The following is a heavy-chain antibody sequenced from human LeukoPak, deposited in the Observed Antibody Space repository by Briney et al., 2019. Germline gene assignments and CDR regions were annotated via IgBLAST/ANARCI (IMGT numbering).Heavy chain of an antibody. CDR1: GFTFSSYS. D-gene: IGHD1-26*01. V-gene: IGHV3-21*01. J-gene: IGHJ4*02. Sequence: GGSLRLFCAASGFTFSSYSMNWVRQAPGKGLEWVSSISSSSSYIYYADSVKGRFTISRDNAKNSLYLQMNSLRAEDTAVYYCARDESFRGSYSRANYWGQGTLVTVSS. CDR3: ARDESFRGSYSRANY. CDR2: ISSSSSYI.